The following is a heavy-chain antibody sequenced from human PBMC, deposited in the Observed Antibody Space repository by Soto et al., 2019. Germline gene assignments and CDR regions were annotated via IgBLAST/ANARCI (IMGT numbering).Heavy chain of an antibody. Sequence: EVPLLESGGGLVQPGGSLRLSCAASGFTFSSYAMSWVRQAPGKGLEWVSAISGSGGSTYYADSVKGRFTISRDNSKNTLYLQMNSLRAEDTAVYYCAKDHVLRYFDWLGYFDLWGRGTLVTVSS. J-gene: IGHJ2*01. V-gene: IGHV3-23*01. CDR1: GFTFSSYA. CDR2: ISGSGGST. D-gene: IGHD3-9*01. CDR3: AKDHVLRYFDWLGYFDL.